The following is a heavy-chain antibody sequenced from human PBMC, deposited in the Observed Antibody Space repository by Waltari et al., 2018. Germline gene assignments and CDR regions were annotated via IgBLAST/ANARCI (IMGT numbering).Heavy chain of an antibody. Sequence: QLQLQESGPGLVKPSETLSLTCTVSGGSISSSSYYWGWIRQPPGKGLEWIGSIYYSGSTYYNPALKCRVTISVDTSKNQFSLKLRSVTAADTAVYYCARHLYSSGETRVRDNWFDPWGQGTLVTVSS. CDR2: IYYSGST. CDR3: ARHLYSSGETRVRDNWFDP. V-gene: IGHV4-39*01. J-gene: IGHJ5*02. CDR1: GGSISSSSYY. D-gene: IGHD2-15*01.